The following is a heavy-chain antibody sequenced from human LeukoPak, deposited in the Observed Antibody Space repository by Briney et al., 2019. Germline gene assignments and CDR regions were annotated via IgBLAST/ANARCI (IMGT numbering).Heavy chain of an antibody. J-gene: IGHJ4*02. CDR3: ATATFMVRGVKPLDY. D-gene: IGHD3-10*01. CDR1: GYTFASYV. CDR2: ISAYNGNT. Sequence: ASVKVSCKASGYTFASYVISWVRQAPGQGLEWMGWISAYNGNTNYAQKLQGRVTMTEDTSTDTAYMELSSLRSEDTAVYYCATATFMVRGVKPLDYWGQGTLVTVSS. V-gene: IGHV1-18*01.